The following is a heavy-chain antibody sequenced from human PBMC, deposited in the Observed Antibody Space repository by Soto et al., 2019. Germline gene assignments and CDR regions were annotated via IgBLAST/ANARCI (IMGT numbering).Heavy chain of an antibody. V-gene: IGHV3-30*18. D-gene: IGHD6-25*01. CDR1: GFTFSSYG. CDR3: AKDLLRPGRAYGMDV. CDR2: ISYDGSNK. Sequence: QVQLVESGGGVVQPGRSLRLSCAASGFTFSSYGMHWVRQAPGKGLEWVAVISYDGSNKYYADSVKGRFIISRDNSKNTLYLQMNSLRAEDTAVYYCAKDLLRPGRAYGMDVW. J-gene: IGHJ6*01.